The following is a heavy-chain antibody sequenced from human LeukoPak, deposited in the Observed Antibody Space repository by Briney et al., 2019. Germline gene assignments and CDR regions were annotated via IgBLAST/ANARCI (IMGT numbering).Heavy chain of an antibody. CDR1: GFTFSSYE. CDR2: ISSSGSTI. V-gene: IGHV3-48*03. J-gene: IGHJ3*02. Sequence: GGSLRLSCAASGFTFSSYEMNWVRPAPGKGLEWVSYISSSGSTIYYADSVKGRFTISRDNAKNSLYLQMNSLRAEDTAVYYCASSMVLRFLEWGTIDIWGQGTMVTVSS. D-gene: IGHD3-3*01. CDR3: ASSMVLRFLEWGTIDI.